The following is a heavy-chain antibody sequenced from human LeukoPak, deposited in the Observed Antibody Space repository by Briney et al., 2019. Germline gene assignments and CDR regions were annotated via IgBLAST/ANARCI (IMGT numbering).Heavy chain of an antibody. CDR3: SSGGY. J-gene: IGHJ4*02. CDR1: GFTFDDYA. V-gene: IGHV3-9*01. Sequence: QPGRSLRLSCAASGFTFDDYAMHWVRQAPGKGLEWVSGISWNSGSIGYADSVKGRFTISRDNAKNSLYLQMNSLRAEDTALYYCSSGGYWGQGTLVTVSS. CDR2: ISWNSGSI.